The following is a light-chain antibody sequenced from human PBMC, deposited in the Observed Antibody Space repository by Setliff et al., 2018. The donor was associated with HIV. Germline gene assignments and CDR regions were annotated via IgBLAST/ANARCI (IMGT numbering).Light chain of an antibody. CDR2: DVS. Sequence: QSVLTQPASVSGSPGQSITVSCTGTSSDVGGYNYVSWYQHHPGKAPKLMIFDVSNRPSGVSNRFSGSKSGNTASLTISGLQTEDEADYYCSSYTNSNTYVFGTGTKV. CDR3: SSYTNSNTYV. J-gene: IGLJ1*01. V-gene: IGLV2-14*03. CDR1: SSDVGGYNY.